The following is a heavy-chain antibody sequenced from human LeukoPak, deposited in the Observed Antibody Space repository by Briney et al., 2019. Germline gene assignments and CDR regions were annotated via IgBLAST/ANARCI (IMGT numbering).Heavy chain of an antibody. V-gene: IGHV1-18*01. Sequence: ASVKVSCKASGHTFTSYGISWVRQAPGQGLEWMGWISAYNGNTNYAQKLQGRVTMTTDTSTSTAYMELRSLRSDDTAVYYCATATNYGSGTDYYYMDVWGKGTTVTISS. D-gene: IGHD3-10*01. CDR2: ISAYNGNT. CDR3: ATATNYGSGTDYYYMDV. J-gene: IGHJ6*03. CDR1: GHTFTSYG.